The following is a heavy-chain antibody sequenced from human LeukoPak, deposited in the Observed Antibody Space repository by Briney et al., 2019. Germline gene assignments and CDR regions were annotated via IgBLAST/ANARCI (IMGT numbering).Heavy chain of an antibody. CDR1: GVSVSSGSYH. CDR3: ARAKGNSWYPYYFDY. Sequence: SETLSLTCTVSGVSVSSGSYHWRWIRQPPGKGLEWIGYIYYSGSTNYNPSLKSRFSISVDTSKNQFSLKLSSVTAADTAVYYCARAKGNSWYPYYFDYWGQRTLVTVSS. V-gene: IGHV4-61*01. CDR2: IYYSGST. D-gene: IGHD6-13*01. J-gene: IGHJ4*02.